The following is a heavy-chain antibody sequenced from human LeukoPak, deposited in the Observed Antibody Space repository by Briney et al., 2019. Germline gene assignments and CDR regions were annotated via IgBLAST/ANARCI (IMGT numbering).Heavy chain of an antibody. J-gene: IGHJ4*02. CDR3: ARLYRTGGTRFDY. CDR2: IYYSGST. V-gene: IGHV4-59*08. Sequence: SETLSLTCTVSGGSISSYYWSWIRQPPGKGLEWIGYIYYSGSTNYNPPLKSRVTISVDTSKNQFSLKLSSVTAADTAVYYCARLYRTGGTRFDYWGQGTLVTVSS. D-gene: IGHD3/OR15-3a*01. CDR1: GGSISSYY.